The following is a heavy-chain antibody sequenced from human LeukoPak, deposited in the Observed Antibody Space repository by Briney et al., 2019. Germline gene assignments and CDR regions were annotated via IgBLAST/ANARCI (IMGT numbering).Heavy chain of an antibody. D-gene: IGHD4-11*01. Sequence: GGSLRLSCAASGFTFSSYGMHWVRQAPGKGLEWVAVISYDGSNKYYADSVKGRFTISRDNSKNTLYLQMNSLRSDDTAVYYCVRALFGNYGRVFFSEFDNWGQGTLVTVSS. CDR2: ISYDGSNK. V-gene: IGHV3-30*03. CDR3: VRALFGNYGRVFFSEFDN. CDR1: GFTFSSYG. J-gene: IGHJ4*02.